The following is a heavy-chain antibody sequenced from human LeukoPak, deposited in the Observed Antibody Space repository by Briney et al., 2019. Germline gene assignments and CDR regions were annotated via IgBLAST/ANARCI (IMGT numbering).Heavy chain of an antibody. D-gene: IGHD3/OR15-3a*01. V-gene: IGHV1-18*01. CDR3: ARDIWDFVKWMGNDAFDI. CDR1: GYTFTSYG. CDR2: ISAYNGNT. Sequence: ASVKVSCKASGYTFTSYGISWVRPAPGQGLEWMGWISAYNGNTNYAQKLQGRVTMTTDTSTSTAYMELRSLRSDDTAVYYCARDIWDFVKWMGNDAFDIWGQGTMVTVSS. J-gene: IGHJ3*02.